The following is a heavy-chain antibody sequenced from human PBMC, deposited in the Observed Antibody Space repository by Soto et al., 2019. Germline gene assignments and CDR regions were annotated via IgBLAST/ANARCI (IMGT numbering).Heavy chain of an antibody. CDR1: GYTFTSYY. Sequence: ASVKVSCKASGYTFTSYYMHWVRQAPGQGLEWMGIINPSGGSTSYAQKFQGRVTMTRDTSTSTVYMELSSLRSEDTAVYYCARWTLDDFWSGYNCFDYWGQGTLVTVSS. V-gene: IGHV1-46*01. D-gene: IGHD3-3*01. CDR2: INPSGGST. CDR3: ARWTLDDFWSGYNCFDY. J-gene: IGHJ4*02.